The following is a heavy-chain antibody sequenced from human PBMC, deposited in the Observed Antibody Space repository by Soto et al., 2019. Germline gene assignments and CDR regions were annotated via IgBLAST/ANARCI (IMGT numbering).Heavy chain of an antibody. D-gene: IGHD3-10*01. V-gene: IGHV3-23*01. Sequence: GGSLRLSCAASGFTFSSYAMSWVRQAPGKGLEWVSAISGSGGSTYYADSVKGRFTISRDNSKNTLYLQMNSLRAEDTAVYYCAKERAPYYYGSGSYWPFDYWGQGTLVTVSS. CDR1: GFTFSSYA. J-gene: IGHJ4*02. CDR2: ISGSGGST. CDR3: AKERAPYYYGSGSYWPFDY.